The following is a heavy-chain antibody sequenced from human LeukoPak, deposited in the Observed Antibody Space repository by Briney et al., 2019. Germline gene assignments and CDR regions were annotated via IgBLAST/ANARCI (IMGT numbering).Heavy chain of an antibody. CDR3: ARDLSSVPNYYDSSGYYQHPPFDY. D-gene: IGHD3-22*01. CDR2: ISSSSSYI. J-gene: IGHJ4*02. V-gene: IGHV3-21*01. Sequence: GGPLRLSCAASGFTVSSNEMSWVRQAPGKGLEWVSSISSSSSYIYYADSVKGRLTISRDNAKNSLYLQMNSLRAEDTAVYYCARDLSSVPNYYDSSGYYQHPPFDYWGQGTLVTVSS. CDR1: GFTVSSNE.